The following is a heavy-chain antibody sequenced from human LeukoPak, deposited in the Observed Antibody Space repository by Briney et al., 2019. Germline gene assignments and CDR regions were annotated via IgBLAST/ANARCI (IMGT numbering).Heavy chain of an antibody. V-gene: IGHV3-48*01. J-gene: IGHJ5*02. D-gene: IGHD6-19*01. CDR3: ARDGGSSGWYSEWFDP. Sequence: GRSPRLSCAASGFTFSSYSMNWVRQDPGKGRGWDSYISSSSSTIYYADSVKGRFTISRDNAKNSLYLQMNSLRAEDTAVYYCARDGGSSGWYSEWFDPWGQGTLVTVSS. CDR1: GFTFSSYS. CDR2: ISSSSSTI.